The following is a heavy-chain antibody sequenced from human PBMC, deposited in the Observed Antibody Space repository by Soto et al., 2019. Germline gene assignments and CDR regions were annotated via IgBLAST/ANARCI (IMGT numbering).Heavy chain of an antibody. J-gene: IGHJ4*02. CDR1: GVSIRSGSYY. V-gene: IGHV4-39*01. Sequence: QARTCSVAGVSIRSGSYYWGWIGQPPGKGLEWIVSIYYSGNTYYNPSLKSRVTISVDTSKNQFSLKLSSVTAADTAVYYCARHKDTSSWYLLPDYWGQGTLVTVSS. CDR2: IYYSGNT. CDR3: ARHKDTSSWYLLPDY. D-gene: IGHD6-13*01.